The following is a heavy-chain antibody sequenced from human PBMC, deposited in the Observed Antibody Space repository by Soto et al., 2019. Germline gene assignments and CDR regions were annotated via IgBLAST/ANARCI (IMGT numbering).Heavy chain of an antibody. J-gene: IGHJ6*02. D-gene: IGHD1-26*01. CDR3: AGEGVTTSMSLPWMGYHYYGLDV. CDR1: GGTFSSHT. V-gene: IGHV1-69*12. Sequence: QVQLVQSGAEVKKPGSSVKVSCRASGGTFSSHTISWVRQAPGQGLEWMGGIMPMFGVTNYARKFQGRLTHTANESTTTADMEVSSLTSEDTAVYYCAGEGVTTSMSLPWMGYHYYGLDVWGQGTTVIVSS. CDR2: IMPMFGVT.